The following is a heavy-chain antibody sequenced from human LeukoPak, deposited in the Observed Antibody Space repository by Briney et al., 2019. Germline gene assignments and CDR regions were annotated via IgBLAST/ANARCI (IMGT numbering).Heavy chain of an antibody. CDR1: RYTLTTHY. J-gene: IGHJ4*02. CDR2: IHPSGGTT. Sequence: GASVKVSCKASRYTLTTHYMHWVRQAPGQGLEWMGVIHPSGGTTSNAQKFQGRVTMTRDMSTTTVYLELSSLRSEDTAVYYCARVGDYDSSGYYYLAYWGQGTLVTVSS. D-gene: IGHD3-22*01. CDR3: ARVGDYDSSGYYYLAY. V-gene: IGHV1-46*01.